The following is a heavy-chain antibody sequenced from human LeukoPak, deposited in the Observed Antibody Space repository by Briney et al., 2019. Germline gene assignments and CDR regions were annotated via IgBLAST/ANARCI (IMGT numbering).Heavy chain of an antibody. CDR1: GFTFSDYY. D-gene: IGHD6-13*01. CDR2: ISSSSSYT. V-gene: IGHV3-11*06. J-gene: IGHJ4*02. Sequence: GGSLRLSCAASGFTFSDYYMSWIRQAPGKGLEWVSYISSSSSYTSYADSVKGRFTISRDNAKNSLYLQMNSLRAEDAAVYYCATGGSSSWYGGFDYWGQGTLVTVSS. CDR3: ATGGSSSWYGGFDY.